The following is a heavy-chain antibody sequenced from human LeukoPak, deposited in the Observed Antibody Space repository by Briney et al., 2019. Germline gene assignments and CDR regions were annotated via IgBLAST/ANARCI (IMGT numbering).Heavy chain of an antibody. J-gene: IGHJ4*02. CDR2: IYYSGTT. V-gene: IGHV4-39*07. D-gene: IGHD1-26*01. CDR1: GGSISSGDYY. CDR3: ASLQNIVGATPLPDY. Sequence: SETLSLTCTVSGGSISSGDYYWSWIRQPPGKGLEWIGTIYYSGTTYYNPSLKSRVTISIDTSTNQFSLKLNSVTAADTAVYYCASLQNIVGATPLPDYWGQGTLVTVSS.